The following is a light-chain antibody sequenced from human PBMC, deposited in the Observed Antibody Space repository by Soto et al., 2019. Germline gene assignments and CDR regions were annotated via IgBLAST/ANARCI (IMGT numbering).Light chain of an antibody. CDR3: SSYTSSSTRV. J-gene: IGLJ3*02. CDR2: EVS. V-gene: IGLV2-14*01. Sequence: QSALTQPASVSGSPGQSITISCTGTSSDVGGYNYVSWYQQHPGKAPKLMIYEVSNRPSGVSNRVSGSKSGNTASLTISGLQAEDVADYYCSSYTSSSTRVFGGGTKLPVL. CDR1: SSDVGGYNY.